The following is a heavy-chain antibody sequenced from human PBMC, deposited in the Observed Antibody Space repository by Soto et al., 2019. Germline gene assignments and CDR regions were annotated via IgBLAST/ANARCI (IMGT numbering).Heavy chain of an antibody. CDR3: AKDDLTDPGDDYFDY. V-gene: IGHV3-30-3*01. CDR2: ISYDGSNI. D-gene: IGHD2-21*02. CDR1: GFTFSGFA. J-gene: IGHJ4*02. Sequence: QPGGSLRLSCAASGFTFSGFAMHWVLQAPSKGLEWVAIISYDGSNIYYAASVKGRFTISGDNSKNTLYLQMNSLRADDTPVYYCAKDDLTDPGDDYFDYWGPGSLVTACS.